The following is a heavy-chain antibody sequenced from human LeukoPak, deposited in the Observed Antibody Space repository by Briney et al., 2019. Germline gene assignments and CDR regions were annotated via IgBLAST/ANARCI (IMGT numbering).Heavy chain of an antibody. Sequence: PGGSLRLSCAASGFTFSSYAMSWVRQAPGKGLEWVSAISGSGGSTYYADSVKGRFTISRDNSKNTLYLQMNSLRAEDTAVYYCAKDGTGLRYFDWLRTPFDYWGQGTLVTVSS. CDR1: GFTFSSYA. V-gene: IGHV3-23*01. D-gene: IGHD3-9*01. CDR2: ISGSGGST. CDR3: AKDGTGLRYFDWLRTPFDY. J-gene: IGHJ4*02.